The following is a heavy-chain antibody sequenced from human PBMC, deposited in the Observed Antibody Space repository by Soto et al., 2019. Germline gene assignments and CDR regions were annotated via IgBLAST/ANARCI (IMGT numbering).Heavy chain of an antibody. V-gene: IGHV5-51*01. J-gene: IGHJ4*02. Sequence: GESLKSCCHASGYSFSTDWIGCVRQIPGKGLELMGMIYPGDSDTRYSPSFQGQVSISAEKSISDTYLQWSRLVAADTAMYYCARREGYAIDHWGQGTMVTVSS. D-gene: IGHD5-12*01. CDR2: IYPGDSDT. CDR1: GYSFSTDW. CDR3: ARREGYAIDH.